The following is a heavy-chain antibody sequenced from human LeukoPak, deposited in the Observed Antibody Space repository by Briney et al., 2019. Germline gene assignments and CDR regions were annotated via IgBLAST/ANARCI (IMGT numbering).Heavy chain of an antibody. CDR1: GFTFSRYA. Sequence: SGGSLRLSCAASGFTFSRYAIHWVRQAPGKGLEWVTDISYDGANKYYADSVKGRFTISRDNSKNTVYLQMNSLSSQDTAVYYCARADSTYYDIWSGYQPFDYWGQGTLVTVSS. CDR3: ARADSTYYDIWSGYQPFDY. CDR2: ISYDGANK. J-gene: IGHJ4*02. D-gene: IGHD3-3*01. V-gene: IGHV3-30-3*01.